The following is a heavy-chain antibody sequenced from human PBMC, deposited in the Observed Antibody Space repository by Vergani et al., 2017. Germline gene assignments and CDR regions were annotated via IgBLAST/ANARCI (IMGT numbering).Heavy chain of an antibody. CDR2: IYTSGST. J-gene: IGHJ6*02. V-gene: IGHV4-4*09. D-gene: IGHD6-6*01. CDR3: TSARPYYYYGMDV. CDR1: GGSISSHY. Sequence: QVQLQESGPGLVKPSETLSLTCTVSGGSISSHYWSWIRQPPGKGLEWIGYIYTSGSTNYNPSLKSRVTISVDTSKNQFSLKLSSVTAADTAVYYCTSARPYYYYGMDVWGQGTTVTVSS.